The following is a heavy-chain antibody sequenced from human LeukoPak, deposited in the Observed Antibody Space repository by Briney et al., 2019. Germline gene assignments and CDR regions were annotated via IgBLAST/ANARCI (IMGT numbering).Heavy chain of an antibody. V-gene: IGHV1-8*01. CDR3: ARGRVGAPSHSNWFFDL. CDR2: MNPNSGNT. D-gene: IGHD1-26*01. J-gene: IGHJ2*01. Sequence: GASVTVSCKFSGYTFTSYDINGVRQATGQGLEWMGWMNPNSGNTGYAQKFQGRVTMTSDTSITTPYMDLSRLTSEDTAVYYCARGRVGAPSHSNWFFDLWGRGTPVTVSS. CDR1: GYTFTSYD.